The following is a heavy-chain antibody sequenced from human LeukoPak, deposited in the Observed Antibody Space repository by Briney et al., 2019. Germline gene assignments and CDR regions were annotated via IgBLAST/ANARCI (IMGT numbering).Heavy chain of an antibody. D-gene: IGHD3-3*01. CDR3: ARGPFFNYWSGYPYFDY. V-gene: IGHV2-5*01. CDR2: IYWNDDK. Sequence: ESGPTLVKPTQTLTLTCTFSGFSLSTSGVGVGWIRQPPGKALEWLALIYWNDDKRYSPSLKSRLTITKHTSKNQVVLTMTNMDPVDTATYYCARGPFFNYWSGYPYFDYWGQGTLVTVSS. CDR1: GFSLSTSGVG. J-gene: IGHJ4*02.